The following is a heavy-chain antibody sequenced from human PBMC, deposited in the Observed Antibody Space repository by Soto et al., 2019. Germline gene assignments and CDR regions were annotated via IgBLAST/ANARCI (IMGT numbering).Heavy chain of an antibody. Sequence: GGSLRLSCAASGFTFSSYSMNWVRQAPGKGLEWVSSISSSSSYIYYADSVKGRFTISRDNAKNSLYPQMNSLRAEDTAVYYCAEGYCSGGSCYSRAFDIWGQGTMVTVSS. CDR3: AEGYCSGGSCYSRAFDI. CDR2: ISSSSSYI. J-gene: IGHJ3*02. D-gene: IGHD2-15*01. V-gene: IGHV3-21*01. CDR1: GFTFSSYS.